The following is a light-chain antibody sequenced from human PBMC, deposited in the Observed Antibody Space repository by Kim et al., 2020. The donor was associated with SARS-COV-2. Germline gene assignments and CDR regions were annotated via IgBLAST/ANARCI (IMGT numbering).Light chain of an antibody. J-gene: IGLJ2*01. V-gene: IGLV1-51*01. CDR1: SPNIGTNY. CDR2: DTS. Sequence: GQMVTISCSGTSPNIGTNYVSWYQQLPGTAPKLLVYDTSERPSGVPDRFSGSKSGTSATLDITGLQTGDEAQYYCATWDSGLSAGVFGGGTKLTVL. CDR3: ATWDSGLSAGV.